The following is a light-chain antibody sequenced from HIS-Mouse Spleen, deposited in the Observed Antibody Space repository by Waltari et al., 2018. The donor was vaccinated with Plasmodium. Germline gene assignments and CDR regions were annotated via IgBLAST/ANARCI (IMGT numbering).Light chain of an antibody. CDR2: EDS. V-gene: IGLV3-10*01. CDR3: YSTDSSSNHRV. Sequence: SYELTQPPSVSVSPGQTARITCAGDALPTKYAYWYQQKSGQAPVLVIYEDSKRPSGIPGRFSGSSSGTMATLTISGAQVEDEADYYCYSTDSSSNHRVFGGGTKLTVL. CDR1: ALPTKY. J-gene: IGLJ3*02.